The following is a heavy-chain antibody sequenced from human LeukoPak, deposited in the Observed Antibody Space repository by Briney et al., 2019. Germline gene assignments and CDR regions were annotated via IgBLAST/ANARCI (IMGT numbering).Heavy chain of an antibody. V-gene: IGHV1-69*13. Sequence: GASVKVPCKASGGTFSSYAISWVRQAPGQGLEWMGGIIPIFGTANYAQKFQGRVTITADESTSTAYMELSSLRSEDTAVYYCARAPYCGGDCYSPAFNYYYYMDVWGKGTTVTVSS. CDR3: ARAPYCGGDCYSPAFNYYYYMDV. CDR1: GGTFSSYA. J-gene: IGHJ6*03. CDR2: IIPIFGTA. D-gene: IGHD2-21*01.